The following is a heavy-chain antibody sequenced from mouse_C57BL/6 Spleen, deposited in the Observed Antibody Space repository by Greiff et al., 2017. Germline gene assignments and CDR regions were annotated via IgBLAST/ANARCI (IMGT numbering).Heavy chain of an antibody. D-gene: IGHD2-4*01. J-gene: IGHJ1*03. CDR1: GYTFTDYE. V-gene: IGHV1-15*01. Sequence: QVQLQQSGAELVRPGASVTLSCKASGYTFTDYEMHWVKQTPVHGLEWIGAIDPETGGTAYNQKFKGKAILTADKSSSTAYMELRSLTSEDSAVYYCTEDYDKGYFDFWGTGTTVTVSS. CDR2: IDPETGGT. CDR3: TEDYDKGYFDF.